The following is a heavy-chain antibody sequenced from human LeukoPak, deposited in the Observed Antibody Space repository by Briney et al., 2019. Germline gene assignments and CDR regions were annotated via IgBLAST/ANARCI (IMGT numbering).Heavy chain of an antibody. Sequence: GGSLRLSCAASGFIFSNYDMHWVRQAPGKGLEWVAVISHDGSSKYYADSVKGRFTISRDNSKSTLYLQMNSLRAEDTAVYYCTKGSAYETSDYWGQGTLVTVSS. D-gene: IGHD5-12*01. CDR2: ISHDGSSK. V-gene: IGHV3-30*18. CDR3: TKGSAYETSDY. J-gene: IGHJ4*02. CDR1: GFIFSNYD.